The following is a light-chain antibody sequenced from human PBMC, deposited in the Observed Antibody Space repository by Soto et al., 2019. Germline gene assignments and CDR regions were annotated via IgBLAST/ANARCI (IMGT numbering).Light chain of an antibody. CDR2: LGS. J-gene: IGKJ5*01. Sequence: DIVMTQSPLSLPVTPGEPASISCRSSQSLLHTNGYNYLDWYLQKPGQSPQLLIYLGSYRASGVPDRFSGSGSGTDFTLKISRVEAEDVGVYYCMQALQTPITFGQGTRQEIK. V-gene: IGKV2-28*01. CDR3: MQALQTPIT. CDR1: QSLLHTNGYNY.